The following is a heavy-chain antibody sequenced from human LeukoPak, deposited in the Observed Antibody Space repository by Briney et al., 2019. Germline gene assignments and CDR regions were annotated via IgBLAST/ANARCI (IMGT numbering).Heavy chain of an antibody. CDR2: IYPGDSDT. CDR3: SRRGIAAAPDY. V-gene: IGHV5-51*01. Sequence: GESLKISCKGSGYSFTSYWIGWVRRMPGKGLEWMGIIYPGDSDTRYSPSFQGQVTISAAKSISTAYLQWSSLKASDTAMYYCSRRGIAAAPDYWGQGTLVTVSS. J-gene: IGHJ4*02. D-gene: IGHD6-13*01. CDR1: GYSFTSYW.